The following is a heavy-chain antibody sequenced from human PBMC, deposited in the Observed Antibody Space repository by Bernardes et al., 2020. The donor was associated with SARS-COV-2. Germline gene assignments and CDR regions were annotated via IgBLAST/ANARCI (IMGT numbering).Heavy chain of an antibody. CDR3: ARSSAPYCTNGVCYTSGWFDT. CDR2: IYYSGRT. D-gene: IGHD2-8*01. Sequence: WESLRLTCTVSGGSLSSYYWSWIRQPPGKGLEWIGYIYYSGRTHYNPSLKSRVTISVDTSKNQFSLKLSSVTAADTAVYYCARSSAPYCTNGVCYTSGWFDTWGQGTLVTFSS. CDR1: GGSLSSYY. J-gene: IGHJ5*02. V-gene: IGHV4-59*01.